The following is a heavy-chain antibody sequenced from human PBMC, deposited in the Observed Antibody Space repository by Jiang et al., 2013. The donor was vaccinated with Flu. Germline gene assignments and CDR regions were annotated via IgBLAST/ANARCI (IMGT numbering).Heavy chain of an antibody. D-gene: IGHD3-3*01. V-gene: IGHV5-51*01. CDR2: DT. J-gene: IGHJ4*02. CDR3: ARRWSGTGFDY. Sequence: DTRYSPSFQGQVTISADKSISTAYLQWSSLKASDTAMYYCARRWSGTGFDYWGQGTLVTVSS.